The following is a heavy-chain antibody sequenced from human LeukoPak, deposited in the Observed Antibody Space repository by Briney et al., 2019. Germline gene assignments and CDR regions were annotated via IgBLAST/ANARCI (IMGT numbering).Heavy chain of an antibody. CDR3: AISGGPLQIHYYGSGSYDDY. J-gene: IGHJ4*02. V-gene: IGHV1-69*01. Sequence: SVKVSSKASAGTFSSYAISWVRQAPGQGLESMGGIIPLFGTANYAQKFQGRVTINAGESTSTAYMELSSLRSEDTAVYYCAISGGPLQIHYYGSGSYDDYWGQGTLVSVSS. CDR2: IIPLFGTA. D-gene: IGHD3-10*01. CDR1: AGTFSSYA.